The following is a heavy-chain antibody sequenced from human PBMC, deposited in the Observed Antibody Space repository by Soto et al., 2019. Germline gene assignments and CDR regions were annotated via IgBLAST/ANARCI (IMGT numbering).Heavy chain of an antibody. D-gene: IGHD3-22*01. CDR1: GGSISSYY. CDR2: IYYSGST. CDR3: ARNTYYDRNGPPLKY. J-gene: IGHJ4*02. Sequence: PSETLSLTCTVSGGSISSYYWSWIRQPPGKGLEWIGNIYYSGSTNYNPSLKSRVTISVDTSKNQFSLKLSSVTAADTAVYYCARNTYYDRNGPPLKYWGQVPLVTVSS. V-gene: IGHV4-59*01.